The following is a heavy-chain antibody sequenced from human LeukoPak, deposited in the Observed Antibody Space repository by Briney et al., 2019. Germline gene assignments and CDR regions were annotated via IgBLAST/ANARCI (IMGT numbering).Heavy chain of an antibody. CDR1: GSTLIDYA. CDR3: AKVPWVGTIT. CDR2: ISGSDGHT. D-gene: IGHD1-26*01. J-gene: IGHJ4*02. V-gene: IGHV3-23*01. Sequence: GGSLRLSCAASGSTLIDYAMNWVRQAPGEGLEWLSAISGSDGHTFYADSVKGRFTLSRDNSKNTLYLQMNNLRADDTAIYYCAKVPWVGTITWGQGTLVIVSS.